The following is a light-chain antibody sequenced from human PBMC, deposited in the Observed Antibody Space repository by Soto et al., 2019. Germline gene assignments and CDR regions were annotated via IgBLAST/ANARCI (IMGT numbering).Light chain of an antibody. V-gene: IGKV3D-20*02. J-gene: IGKJ5*01. CDR2: GAS. CDR1: QSVRSDY. CDR3: QQRRKWPIT. Sequence: EIVMTQSPATLSVSPGERATLSCRASQSVRSDYLAWYQQKPSQAPRLHIYGASTRATGIPDRFTGSGSGTDFTLTISSLEPEDFAVYYCQQRRKWPITFGQGTRLEIK.